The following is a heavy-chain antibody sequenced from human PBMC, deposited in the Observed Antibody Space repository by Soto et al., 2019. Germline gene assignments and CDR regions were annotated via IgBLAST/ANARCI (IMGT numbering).Heavy chain of an antibody. CDR1: GYTFTKYY. V-gene: IGHV1-46*01. J-gene: IGHJ4*02. Sequence: GASVKVSCKASGYTFTKYYMNWVRQAPGQGPEWMGIIDTSVGRATYAQKFQGRVTMTRDTATRTVYMELSSLRSEDTAVYYCARDRSSDYWGQGTLVTVSS. CDR3: ARDRSSDY. D-gene: IGHD3-16*02. CDR2: IDTSVGRA.